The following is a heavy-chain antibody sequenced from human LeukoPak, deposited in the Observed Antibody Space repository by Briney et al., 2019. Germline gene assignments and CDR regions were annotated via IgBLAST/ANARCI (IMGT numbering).Heavy chain of an antibody. CDR2: IYPGDSDT. J-gene: IGHJ4*02. CDR3: ARRAPLSGESLDN. V-gene: IGHV5-51*01. D-gene: IGHD4-17*01. CDR1: GYSFTSYW. Sequence: PGEPLKISCKGSGYSFTSYWIGWVRQMPGKGLEWMGIIYPGDSDTRYSPSFQGQVTFSADKSISTAYLQWSSLKASDTAMYYCARRAPLSGESLDNWGEGTLVTVSS.